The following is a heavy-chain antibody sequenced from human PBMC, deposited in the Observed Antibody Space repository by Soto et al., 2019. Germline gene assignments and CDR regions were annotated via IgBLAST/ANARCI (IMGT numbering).Heavy chain of an antibody. CDR1: GFTFSSYG. V-gene: IGHV3-33*01. J-gene: IGHJ6*02. Sequence: GGSLRLSCAASGFTFSSYGMHWVRQAPGKGLEWVAVIWYDGSNKYYADSVKGRFTISRDNSKNTLYLHMNSLRAEDSAVYYCARDGADCSSTSCYTSYYYYGMDVWGQGTTVTVSS. CDR2: IWYDGSNK. CDR3: ARDGADCSSTSCYTSYYYYGMDV. D-gene: IGHD2-2*02.